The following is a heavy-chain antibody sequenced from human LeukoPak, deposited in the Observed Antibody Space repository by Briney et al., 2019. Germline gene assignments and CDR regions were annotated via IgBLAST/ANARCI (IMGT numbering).Heavy chain of an antibody. Sequence: GGSLRLSCAASGFTFSSYAMSWVRQAPGKGLEWVSAISSSGGSTYYADSVKGRFTISRDNSKNTLCLQMNSLRAEDTAVYYCAKGEWIQFQLYYFDYWGQGTLVTVSS. CDR2: ISSSGGST. V-gene: IGHV3-23*01. CDR3: AKGEWIQFQLYYFDY. D-gene: IGHD5-18*01. J-gene: IGHJ4*02. CDR1: GFTFSSYA.